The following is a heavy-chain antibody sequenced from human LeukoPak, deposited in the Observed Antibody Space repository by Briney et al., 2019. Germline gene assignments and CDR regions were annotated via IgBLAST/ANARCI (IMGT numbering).Heavy chain of an antibody. V-gene: IGHV3-21*01. D-gene: IGHD4-17*01. CDR3: ARAETTATTWFGFGY. Sequence: GGSLRLSCAASGFTFSTYSMNWVRQAPGKGLEWVSSISRSSDYIFYADSVKVRFTISRDNAKNSLYLQMNSLRDEDTAVYYCARAETTATTWFGFGYWGQGTLVAVSS. J-gene: IGHJ4*02. CDR2: ISRSSDYI. CDR1: GFTFSTYS.